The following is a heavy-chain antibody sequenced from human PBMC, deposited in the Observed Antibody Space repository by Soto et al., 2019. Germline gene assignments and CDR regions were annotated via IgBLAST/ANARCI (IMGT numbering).Heavy chain of an antibody. CDR1: GFTFSSYV. V-gene: IGHV3-33*01. CDR2: IWYDGSNK. J-gene: IGHJ4*02. CDR3: ARASVDSSGYYYFDY. Sequence: QVQLVESGGGVVQPGRSLRLSCAASGFTFSSYVMHWVRQAPGKGLEWVAVIWYDGSNKYYADSGKGRFTISRDNSKNTLYLQMNSLRGEDTAVYYCARASVDSSGYYYFDYWGQGTLVTVSS. D-gene: IGHD3-22*01.